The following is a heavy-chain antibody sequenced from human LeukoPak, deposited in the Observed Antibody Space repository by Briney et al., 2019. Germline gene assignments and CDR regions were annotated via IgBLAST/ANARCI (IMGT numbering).Heavy chain of an antibody. V-gene: IGHV3-23*01. J-gene: IGHJ4*02. D-gene: IGHD6-19*01. CDR1: GFTFSSYA. Sequence: GGSLRLSCAASGFTFSSYAMSWVRQAPGKGLEWVSAISGSGGSTYYADSVKGRFTISRDNSKNTLYPQMNSLRAEDTAVYYCAKGSGQWLVRWVDYWGQGTLVTVSS. CDR2: ISGSGGST. CDR3: AKGSGQWLVRWVDY.